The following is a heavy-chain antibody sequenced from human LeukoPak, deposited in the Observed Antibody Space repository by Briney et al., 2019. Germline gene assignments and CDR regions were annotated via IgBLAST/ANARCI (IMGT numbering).Heavy chain of an antibody. D-gene: IGHD3-10*01. Sequence: SETLSLTCTVSGGSISSSSYYWGWIRQPPGKGLEWIGSIYYSGSTYYNPSLKSRVTISVDTSKNQFSLKLSSVTAADTAVYYCSRETFYYGSGSYYNPLDSWGQGTLVTASS. CDR1: GGSISSSSYY. CDR2: IYYSGST. V-gene: IGHV4-39*07. CDR3: SRETFYYGSGSYYNPLDS. J-gene: IGHJ4*02.